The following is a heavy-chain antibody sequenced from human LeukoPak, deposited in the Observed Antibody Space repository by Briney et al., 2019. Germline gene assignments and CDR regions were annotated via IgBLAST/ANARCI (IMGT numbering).Heavy chain of an antibody. V-gene: IGHV1-69*13. J-gene: IGHJ1*01. CDR2: IIPIFGTA. Sequence: ASVKVSCKASGYTFTNYYIHWVRQAPGQGLEWMGGIIPIFGTANYAQKFQGRVTITADESTSTAYMELSSLRSEDTAVYYCARDCSSTSCYEAEYFQHWGQGTLVTVSS. CDR1: GYTFTNYY. D-gene: IGHD2-2*01. CDR3: ARDCSSTSCYEAEYFQH.